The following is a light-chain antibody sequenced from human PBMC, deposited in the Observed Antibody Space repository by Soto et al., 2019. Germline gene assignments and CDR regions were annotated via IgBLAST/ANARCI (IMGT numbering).Light chain of an antibody. CDR3: QQRYKWPPIT. CDR1: ESVIKY. CDR2: DGS. J-gene: IGKJ5*01. V-gene: IGKV3-11*01. Sequence: EIVLTQSPATLSLSPGERATLSCRDSESVIKYLAWYQQKPGQAPRLLIYDGSNRATGIPARFSGSGSGSDFTLTISSLEPEDFAVYYCQQRYKWPPITFGQGTRLQIK.